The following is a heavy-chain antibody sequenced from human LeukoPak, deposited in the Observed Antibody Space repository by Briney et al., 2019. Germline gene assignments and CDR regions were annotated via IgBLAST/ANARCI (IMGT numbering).Heavy chain of an antibody. D-gene: IGHD3-9*01. V-gene: IGHV3-15*01. CDR2: IKSKTEGGTT. J-gene: IGHJ4*02. CDR1: GFTFSNTW. CDR3: STDSTIVY. Sequence: GGSLRLSCAASGFTFSNTWMSWVRQAPGKGLEWVGRIKSKTEGGTTDYAAPVKGRFSISRDDSKNTLYLQMNSLKTEDTAVYYCSTDSTIVYWGQGTLVTVSS.